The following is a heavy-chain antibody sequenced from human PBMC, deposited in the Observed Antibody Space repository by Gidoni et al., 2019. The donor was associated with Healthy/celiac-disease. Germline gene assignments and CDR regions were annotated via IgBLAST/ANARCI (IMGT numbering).Heavy chain of an antibody. CDR1: GFTSRSYD. CDR2: ISGSCDST. Sequence: EVPVFVSGGGMVQPRRSLRLSYSASGFTSRSYDMSWVRQAAGKGLEGVSSISGSCDSTYYADSVKGRFTISRDNSKNTLYLQMSSLRAEDTAVYYCAKETALFYGDYPWFDSWGQGTLVTVSS. V-gene: IGHV3-23*01. D-gene: IGHD4-17*01. CDR3: AKETALFYGDYPWFDS. J-gene: IGHJ5*01.